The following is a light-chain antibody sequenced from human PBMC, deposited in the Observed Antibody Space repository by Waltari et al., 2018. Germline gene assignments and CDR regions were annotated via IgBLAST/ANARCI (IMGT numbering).Light chain of an antibody. CDR1: SGPSSYA. CDR2: LNSEGSH. Sequence: QLVLTQSPSASASLGASVKLTCTLSSGPSSYAIPWPPPQPEKGPRYLMKLNSEGSHSKGDVLPDRFSGSSAGAERYLTISSLQSDDEADYYCQTWGTGIQGVFGGGTKLTVL. V-gene: IGLV4-69*01. CDR3: QTWGTGIQGV. J-gene: IGLJ2*01.